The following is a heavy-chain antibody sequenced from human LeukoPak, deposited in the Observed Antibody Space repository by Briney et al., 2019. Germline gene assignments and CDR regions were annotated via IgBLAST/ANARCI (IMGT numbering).Heavy chain of an antibody. J-gene: IGHJ4*02. Sequence: PGGSLRLSCAASGFTFSSYAMHWVRQAPGKGLEGVAVISYDGSNKYYADSVKGRFTISRDNSKNTLYLQMNSLRAEDTAVYYCAREFIAVAGKGFDYWGQGTLVTVSS. D-gene: IGHD6-19*01. CDR2: ISYDGSNK. V-gene: IGHV3-30*04. CDR1: GFTFSSYA. CDR3: AREFIAVAGKGFDY.